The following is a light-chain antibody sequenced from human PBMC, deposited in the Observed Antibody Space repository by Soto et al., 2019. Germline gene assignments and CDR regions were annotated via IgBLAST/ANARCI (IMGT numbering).Light chain of an antibody. CDR1: SSDVGDYNY. V-gene: IGLV2-14*01. CDR2: EVS. CDR3: TSYTRSSPLGMV. J-gene: IGLJ2*01. Sequence: QSALTQPASVSGSPGQSITISCAGTSSDVGDYNYVSWYQQHPGRAPKLILYEVSNRPSGVSTRFSGSKSGNTASLTISGLQAEDEADYFCTSYTRSSPLGMVFGGGTKLTVL.